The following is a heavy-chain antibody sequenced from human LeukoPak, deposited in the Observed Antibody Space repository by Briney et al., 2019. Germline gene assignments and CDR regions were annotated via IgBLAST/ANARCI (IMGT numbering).Heavy chain of an antibody. J-gene: IGHJ4*02. D-gene: IGHD3-22*01. Sequence: PSETLSLTCTVSGGSIRSGSHYWAWIRQPPGKGLEWIGSIYYSGSTHYNPSLENRVTMSIDTSKNHFSLKLSSLNAADTSVYYCAKRDDSGGNLVDLWGQGTLVTVS. CDR1: GGSIRSGSHY. CDR2: IYYSGST. V-gene: IGHV4-39*02. CDR3: AKRDDSGGNLVDL.